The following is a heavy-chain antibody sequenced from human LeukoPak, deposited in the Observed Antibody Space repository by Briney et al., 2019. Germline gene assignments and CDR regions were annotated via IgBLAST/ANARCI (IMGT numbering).Heavy chain of an antibody. CDR1: GGTFSSYA. J-gene: IGHJ6*02. Sequence: SVKVSCKACGGTFSSYAISWVRQAPGQGLEWMGRIIPILGIANYAQKFQGRVTITADKSTSTAYMELSSLRSEDTAVYYCARFRQLCSGGSCYQAYYYYYGMDVWGQGTTVTVSS. CDR3: ARFRQLCSGGSCYQAYYYYYGMDV. V-gene: IGHV1-69*04. D-gene: IGHD2-15*01. CDR2: IIPILGIA.